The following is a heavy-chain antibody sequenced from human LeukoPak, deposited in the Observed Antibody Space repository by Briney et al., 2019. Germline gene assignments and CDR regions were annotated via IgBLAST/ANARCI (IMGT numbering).Heavy chain of an antibody. J-gene: IGHJ4*02. V-gene: IGHV3-30*02. CDR1: GFTFSSHN. CDR2: VHHDENTK. Sequence: GGSLRLSCAASGFTFSSHNMHWVRQAPGKGLEWVAFVHHDENTKSSADSVKGRFTVSRDNSKSTVYLQMNSLRPEDTAVYYCGRDLAGYTYAIDYWGQGALVTVS. D-gene: IGHD5-18*01. CDR3: GRDLAGYTYAIDY.